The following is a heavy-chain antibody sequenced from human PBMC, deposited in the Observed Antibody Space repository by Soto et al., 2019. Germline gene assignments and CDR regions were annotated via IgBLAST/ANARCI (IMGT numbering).Heavy chain of an antibody. CDR2: FNPSGLST. CDR1: GSITNHH. CDR3: AKVTHRGPIAVAGPLGS. Sequence: QVHLVQSGAEVKKPGASVNVSCQASGSITNHHMHWVRQAPGQGLEWMGIFNPSGLSTTYAQKFQGRVTITRDTSTSTVYMELSSLTSEDTAVYFCAKVTHRGPIAVAGPLGSWGQGILVIVSS. D-gene: IGHD6-19*01. J-gene: IGHJ4*02. V-gene: IGHV1-46*01.